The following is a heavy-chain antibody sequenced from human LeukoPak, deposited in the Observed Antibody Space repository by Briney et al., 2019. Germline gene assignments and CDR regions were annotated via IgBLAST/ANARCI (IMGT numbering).Heavy chain of an antibody. V-gene: IGHV3-30-3*01. J-gene: IGHJ5*02. Sequence: GGSLRLSCAASGFTFSSYAMHWVRQAPGKGLEWAAIISSDGSSTFYADSVKGRFTISRDNPKNTLYLQMNSLTTEETAVYYCARDPLVSHGGSGWHNWFDPWGQGTLVTVSS. CDR2: ISSDGSST. CDR1: GFTFSSYA. CDR3: ARDPLVSHGGSGWHNWFDP. D-gene: IGHD6-25*01.